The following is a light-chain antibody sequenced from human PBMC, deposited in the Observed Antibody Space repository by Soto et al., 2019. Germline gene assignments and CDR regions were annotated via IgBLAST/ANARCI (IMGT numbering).Light chain of an antibody. V-gene: IGKV3-20*01. Sequence: VVTQSPGTLSLSPGERATLSCRASQSVRSNYLAWYQQKVGQAPRVLIYDASSRATGIPDRFSGSGSGTDFTLTISRLEPEDFAVYYCQQSGDSAWTFGQGPKVDIK. CDR1: QSVRSNY. CDR2: DAS. CDR3: QQSGDSAWT. J-gene: IGKJ1*01.